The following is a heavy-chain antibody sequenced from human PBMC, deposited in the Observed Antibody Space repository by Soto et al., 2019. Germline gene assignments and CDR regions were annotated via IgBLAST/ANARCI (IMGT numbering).Heavy chain of an antibody. J-gene: IGHJ4*02. CDR1: GFTFDDYA. Sequence: EVQLVESGGGLVQPGRSLRHSCAASGFTFDDYAMHWVRQAPGKGLEWVSGISWNSGSIVYADSVKGRFTISRDNGTNSLDLQMNSLRAEDTALYYCAKDLTRFGELGPFDYGGQGTLVTVSS. CDR3: AKDLTRFGELGPFDY. D-gene: IGHD3-10*01. V-gene: IGHV3-9*01. CDR2: ISWNSGSI.